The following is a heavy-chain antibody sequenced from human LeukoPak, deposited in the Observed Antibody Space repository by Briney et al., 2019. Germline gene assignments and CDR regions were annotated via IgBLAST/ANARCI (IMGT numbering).Heavy chain of an antibody. CDR3: ARESDGGNSWFDY. J-gene: IGHJ4*02. V-gene: IGHV3-11*01. CDR1: GFTFSDFY. D-gene: IGHD4-23*01. Sequence: GGSLRLSSAASGFTFSDFYMTWIRQAPGEGLEWISYISSSGNIIDYADSVKGRFTISRDNAKNSLYLQMNSLRAEDTAVYYCARESDGGNSWFDYWAREPWSPSPQ. CDR2: ISSSGNII.